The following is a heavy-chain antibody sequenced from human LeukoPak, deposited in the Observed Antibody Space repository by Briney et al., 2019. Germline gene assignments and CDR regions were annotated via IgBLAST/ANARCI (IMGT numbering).Heavy chain of an antibody. CDR3: ARDINWGQVDY. D-gene: IGHD7-27*01. J-gene: IGHJ4*02. Sequence: GGSLRLSCAASGFTFSGHWMYWLRQAPGKGLAWVSRINGDGSATNYADSMEGRFTISRDNAKNIVYLQMNSLREDDTAIYYCARDINWGQVDYWGQGTLVTVSS. CDR1: GFTFSGHW. CDR2: INGDGSAT. V-gene: IGHV3-74*01.